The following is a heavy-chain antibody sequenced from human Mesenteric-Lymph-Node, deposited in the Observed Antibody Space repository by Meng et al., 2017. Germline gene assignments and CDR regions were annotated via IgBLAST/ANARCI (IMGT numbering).Heavy chain of an antibody. Sequence: QLQESGPSLVKPSEPSTLTCSVSGASVSINPSSWTWVRQPPGKGLEWIGYNFYDGRTNYNPSLKTRVTMSIDTSKNQFSLTLSSVTAADTAIYYCARDNMGSIDYWGQGILVTVFS. D-gene: IGHD1-26*01. V-gene: IGHV4-61*01. CDR2: NFYDGRT. CDR3: ARDNMGSIDY. CDR1: GASVSINPSS. J-gene: IGHJ4*02.